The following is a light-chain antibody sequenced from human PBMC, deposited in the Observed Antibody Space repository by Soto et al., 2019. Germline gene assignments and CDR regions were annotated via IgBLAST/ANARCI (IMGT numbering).Light chain of an antibody. CDR1: ESLQHRDGNTY. CDR2: KVS. Sequence: DVVMTQNPLSSPVTLGQPASISCRSSESLQHRDGNTYLNWLQQRPGQPPRLLIYKVSNRFSGVADRFTGSGAGRAFNLNISRVEVEDVGVYSHMQATQYRPYSFGQGTKLEIK. CDR3: MQATQYRPYS. J-gene: IGKJ2*01. V-gene: IGKV2-24*01.